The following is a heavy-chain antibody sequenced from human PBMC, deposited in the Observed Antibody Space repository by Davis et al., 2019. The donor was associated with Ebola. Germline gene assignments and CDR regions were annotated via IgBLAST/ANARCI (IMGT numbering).Heavy chain of an antibody. CDR3: ARDGSNSYFDY. CDR2: ISGSGGGT. V-gene: IGHV3-23*01. J-gene: IGHJ4*02. D-gene: IGHD6-6*01. CDR1: GFTFSAYA. Sequence: GESLKISCAGSGFTFSAYAMSWVRQTPGKGLEWVSVISGSGGGTHYADSVKGRFTISRDNAKNSLYLQMNSLRAEDTAVYYCARDGSNSYFDYWGQGNLVTVSS.